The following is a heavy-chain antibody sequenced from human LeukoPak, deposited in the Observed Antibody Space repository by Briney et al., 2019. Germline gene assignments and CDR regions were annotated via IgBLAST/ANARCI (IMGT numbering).Heavy chain of an antibody. V-gene: IGHV4-39*01. J-gene: IGHJ4*02. Sequence: PSQTLSLTCTVSGGSISSGSYYWSWIRQPPGKGLEWIGEISQSGSTNYNPSLKSRVTISVDTSKNQFSLKLSSVTAADTAVYYCARHGRDGYNFFDYWGQGTLVTVSS. CDR3: ARHGRDGYNFFDY. D-gene: IGHD5-24*01. CDR1: GGSISSGSYY. CDR2: ISQSGST.